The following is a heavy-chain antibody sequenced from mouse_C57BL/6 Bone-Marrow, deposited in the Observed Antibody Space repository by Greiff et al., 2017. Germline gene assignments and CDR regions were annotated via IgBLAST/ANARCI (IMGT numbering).Heavy chain of an antibody. Sequence: VKLMESGAELARPGASVKLSCKASGYTFTSYGISWVKQRTGQGLEWIGEIYPRSGNTYYNEKFKGKATLTADKSSSTAYMELRSLTSEDSAVYFCARDGYYPYYFDYWGQGTTLTVSS. V-gene: IGHV1-81*01. CDR1: GYTFTSYG. J-gene: IGHJ2*01. D-gene: IGHD2-3*01. CDR3: ARDGYYPYYFDY. CDR2: IYPRSGNT.